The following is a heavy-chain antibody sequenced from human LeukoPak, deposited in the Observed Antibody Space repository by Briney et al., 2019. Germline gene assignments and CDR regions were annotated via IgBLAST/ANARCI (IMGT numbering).Heavy chain of an antibody. Sequence: SETLSLTCAVYGGSLNGHYWSWIRQPPGKGLEWIGESSDSGGTKFNPSLKSRVTISADTSKNQFSLKLSSVTAADTAVYYCAKNEQSGFSFDPWGQGTLVTVSS. CDR1: GGSLNGHY. V-gene: IGHV4-34*01. CDR2: SSDSGGT. D-gene: IGHD3-10*01. CDR3: AKNEQSGFSFDP. J-gene: IGHJ5*02.